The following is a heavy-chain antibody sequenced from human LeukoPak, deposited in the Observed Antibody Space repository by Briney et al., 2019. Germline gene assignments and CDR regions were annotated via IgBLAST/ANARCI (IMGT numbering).Heavy chain of an antibody. CDR1: GGTFSNYA. Sequence: SVKVSCKASGGTFSNYAINWVRQAPGQGLEWMARIIPMLDITNYIQKFQGRVTVTADKSTTTAYMELSSLRSEDTAVYYCGIDIKRGYSYGLIDYWGQGTLVTVSS. CDR3: GIDIKRGYSYGLIDY. J-gene: IGHJ4*02. V-gene: IGHV1-69*04. D-gene: IGHD5-18*01. CDR2: IIPMLDIT.